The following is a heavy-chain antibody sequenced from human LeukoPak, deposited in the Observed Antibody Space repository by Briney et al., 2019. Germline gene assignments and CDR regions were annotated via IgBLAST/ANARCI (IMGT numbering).Heavy chain of an antibody. CDR2: ISGSGGST. CDR1: GFTFSSYA. J-gene: IGHJ4*02. V-gene: IGHV3-23*01. CDR3: ARDEGVSGWSFDY. Sequence: GGSLRLSCAASGFTFSSYAMSWVRQAPGKGLEWVSAISGSGGSTYYADSVKGRFTISRDNSKNTLYLQMNSLRAEDTAVYYCARDEGVSGWSFDYWGQGALVTVSS. D-gene: IGHD6-19*01.